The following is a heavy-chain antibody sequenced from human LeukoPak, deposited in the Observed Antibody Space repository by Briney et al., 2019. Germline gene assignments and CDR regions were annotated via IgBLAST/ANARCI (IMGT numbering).Heavy chain of an antibody. Sequence: GESLKISCKGSGYSFTSYWIGWVRQMPGKGLEWMGIIYPGDSDTRYTPSFQGRVTISADKSISTAYLQWSSLKASDTAMYYCARHVSSGYYADAFDIWGQGTMVTVSS. CDR1: GYSFTSYW. CDR3: ARHVSSGYYADAFDI. CDR2: IYPGDSDT. J-gene: IGHJ3*02. D-gene: IGHD3-22*01. V-gene: IGHV5-51*01.